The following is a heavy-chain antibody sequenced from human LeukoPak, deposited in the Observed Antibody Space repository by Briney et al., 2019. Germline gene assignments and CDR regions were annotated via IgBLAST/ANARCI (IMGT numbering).Heavy chain of an antibody. Sequence: GGSLRLSCAASGLTVSSNYMSWVRQAPGKGLEWVSVIYSGGSTYYADSVKGRFTISRDNSKNTLYLQVNSLRAEDTAEYYCARQVTYYDILTGYSEHYFDYWGQGTLVTVSS. D-gene: IGHD3-9*01. CDR1: GLTVSSNY. CDR3: ARQVTYYDILTGYSEHYFDY. CDR2: IYSGGST. V-gene: IGHV3-66*02. J-gene: IGHJ4*02.